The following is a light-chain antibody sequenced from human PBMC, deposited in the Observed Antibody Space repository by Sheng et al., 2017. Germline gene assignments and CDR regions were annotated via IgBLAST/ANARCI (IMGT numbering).Light chain of an antibody. V-gene: IGKV3-20*01. Sequence: EIVLTQSPGTLSLSPGERATLSCRASQSVSSNYLAWYQQKPGQAPRLLIYGTSSRATGIPDRFSGSGSGTDFALTISRLEPEDFAVYYCQQYHSSPFTFGPGTKVDIK. J-gene: IGKJ3*01. CDR3: QQYHSSPFT. CDR2: GTS. CDR1: QSVSSNY.